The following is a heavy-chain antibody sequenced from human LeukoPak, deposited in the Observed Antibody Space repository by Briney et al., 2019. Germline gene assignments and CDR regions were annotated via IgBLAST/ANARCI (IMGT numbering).Heavy chain of an antibody. V-gene: IGHV1-2*02. CDR1: GYTFTGYY. J-gene: IGHJ4*02. Sequence: ASVKVSCKASGYTFTGYYMHWVRQAPGQGLEWMGWISPNSGGTNYAQKFQGRVTMTRDTSTSTAYMELSRLRSDDTAVYYCARDLRVWGYCSSPSCDLFDYWGQGTLVTVSS. CDR2: ISPNSGGT. CDR3: ARDLRVWGYCSSPSCDLFDY. D-gene: IGHD2-2*01.